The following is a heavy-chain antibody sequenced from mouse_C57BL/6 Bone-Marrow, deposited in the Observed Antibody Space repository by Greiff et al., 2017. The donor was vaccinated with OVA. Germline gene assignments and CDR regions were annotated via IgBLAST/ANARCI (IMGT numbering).Heavy chain of an antibody. CDR2: IYPSDSET. CDR1: GYTFTSYW. J-gene: IGHJ3*01. D-gene: IGHD2-4*01. Sequence: QVQLQQPGAELVRPGSSVKLSCKASGYTFTSYWMHWVKQRPIQGLEWIGNIYPSDSETHYNQKFKDKATLTVDKSSSTAYMQLSSLTSEDSAVYYCARSYDYDSSWFAYWGQGTLVTVSA. V-gene: IGHV1-52*01. CDR3: ARSYDYDSSWFAY.